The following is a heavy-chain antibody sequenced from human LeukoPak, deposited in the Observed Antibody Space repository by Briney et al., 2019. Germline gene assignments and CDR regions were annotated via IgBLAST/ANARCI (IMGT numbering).Heavy chain of an antibody. CDR3: ARGGYSHAFDI. V-gene: IGHV3-74*01. J-gene: IGHJ3*02. D-gene: IGHD2-21*01. CDR1: GFTFSPFW. CDR2: INHDGSDA. Sequence: GGSLRLSCGASGFTFSPFWMHSVRQSPGKGLVWVSRINHDGSDAIYADSVKGRFAISRDNAKNTLYLQMNSLRADDTAVYYCARGGYSHAFDIWGQGTTVTVSS.